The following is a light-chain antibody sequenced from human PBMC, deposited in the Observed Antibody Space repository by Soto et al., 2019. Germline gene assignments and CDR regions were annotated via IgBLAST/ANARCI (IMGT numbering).Light chain of an antibody. J-gene: IGLJ1*01. Sequence: QSVLTQPASVSGSPGQSITISCTGTSSEVGGYNYVSWYQHHPSKAHKLLIYDVSNRPSGVSNRFSGSKSDNTASLTISGLQPEDEADYYCSSYTTSNTRQIVFGTGTKVTVL. CDR3: SSYTTSNTRQIV. V-gene: IGLV2-14*03. CDR1: SSEVGGYNY. CDR2: DVS.